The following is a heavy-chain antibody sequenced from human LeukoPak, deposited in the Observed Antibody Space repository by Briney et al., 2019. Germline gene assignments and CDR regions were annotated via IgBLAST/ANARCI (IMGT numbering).Heavy chain of an antibody. D-gene: IGHD1-7*01. J-gene: IGHJ4*02. CDR3: ARGLTGSTGFDY. V-gene: IGHV4-4*07. CDR1: GGSIIGDY. Sequence: PSETLSLTCTVSGGSIIGDYWSWIRQPAGKALEWLGRIYTSGTTTYNPSLGSRVSMSVDTSNNQFSLKLTSVTAADTAVYYCARGLTGSTGFDYWGQGTLVAVSS. CDR2: IYTSGTT.